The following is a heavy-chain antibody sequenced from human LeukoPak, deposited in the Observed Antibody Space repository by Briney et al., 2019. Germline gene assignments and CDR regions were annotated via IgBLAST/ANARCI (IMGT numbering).Heavy chain of an antibody. Sequence: ASVKVSCKASGYTFTRYYMHWVRQAPGQGLEWMGIINPSGGSTNYAQKFQGRVTMTRDTSTNTVYMELSSLRSEDTAVYYCARGPSTTMVRGGQWYDYMDVWGKGTTVTISS. CDR1: GYTFTRYY. D-gene: IGHD3-10*01. CDR2: INPSGGST. CDR3: ARGPSTTMVRGGQWYDYMDV. J-gene: IGHJ6*03. V-gene: IGHV1-46*01.